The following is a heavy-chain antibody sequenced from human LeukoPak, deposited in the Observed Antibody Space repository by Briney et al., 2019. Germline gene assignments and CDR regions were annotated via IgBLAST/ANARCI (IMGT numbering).Heavy chain of an antibody. CDR3: ASHCSSTSCTGY. D-gene: IGHD2-2*01. V-gene: IGHV1-46*01. Sequence: ASVKVSCKASGYTFTSYYMHWVRQAPGQGLEWMGIISPSGGSTSYAQKFQGRVTMTRDTSTSTVYMELSSLRSEDTAVYYCASHCSSTSCTGYWGQGTLVTVSS. CDR1: GYTFTSYY. CDR2: ISPSGGST. J-gene: IGHJ4*02.